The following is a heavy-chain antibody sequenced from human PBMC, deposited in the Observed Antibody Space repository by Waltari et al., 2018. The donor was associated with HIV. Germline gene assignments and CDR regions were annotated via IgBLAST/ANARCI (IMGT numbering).Heavy chain of an antibody. D-gene: IGHD3-22*01. CDR2: IKQDESEK. J-gene: IGHJ4*02. CDR1: EFTFNNYW. V-gene: IGHV3-7*01. Sequence: EVQLVESGGGLVQPGGSLRLSWAALEFTFNNYWLTWVRQAPGKGLEWVANIKQDESEKYYVDSVKGRFTISRDNAKNSLFLQMNSLRAEDTAVYYCAREALYDSSGYYFDYWGQGTLVTVSS. CDR3: AREALYDSSGYYFDY.